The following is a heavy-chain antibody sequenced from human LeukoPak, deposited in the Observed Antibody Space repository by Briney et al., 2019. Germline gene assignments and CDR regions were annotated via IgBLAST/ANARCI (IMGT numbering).Heavy chain of an antibody. CDR1: GYTFTGYY. CDR3: ATEGGYSSGWYTDY. CDR2: INPNSGGT. J-gene: IGHJ4*02. V-gene: IGHV1-2*04. Sequence: GASVKVSCKASGYTFTGYYMHWVRQAPGQGLEWMGWINPNSGGTNYAQKFQGWVTMTRDTSISTAYMELSSLRSEDTAVYYCATEGGYSSGWYTDYWGQGTLVTVSS. D-gene: IGHD6-19*01.